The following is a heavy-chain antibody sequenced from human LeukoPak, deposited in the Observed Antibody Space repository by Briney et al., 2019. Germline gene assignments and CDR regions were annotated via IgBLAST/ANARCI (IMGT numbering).Heavy chain of an antibody. CDR1: G. J-gene: IGHJ5*02. CDR2: ISAYNGNT. D-gene: IGHD5-18*01. V-gene: IGHV1-18*01. Sequence: GIXWXRQAPGQGXXWMGWISAYNGNTNYAQKLQGRVTMTTDTSTSTAYMELRSLRSDDTAVYYCAAGYSYGWFDPWGQGTLVTVSS. CDR3: AAGYSYGWFDP.